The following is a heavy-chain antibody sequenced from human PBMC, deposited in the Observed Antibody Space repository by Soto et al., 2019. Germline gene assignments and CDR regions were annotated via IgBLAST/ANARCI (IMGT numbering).Heavy chain of an antibody. D-gene: IGHD3-22*01. J-gene: IGHJ4*02. CDR1: GGSFSGYY. Sequence: SETLSLTCAVYGGSFSGYYWSWIRQPPGKGLEWIGEINHSGSTNYNPSLKSRVTISVDTSKNQFSLKLSSVTAADTAVYYCARGSRYYDSSGYPTPPFDYWGQGNMVTVSS. CDR2: INHSGST. V-gene: IGHV4-34*01. CDR3: ARGSRYYDSSGYPTPPFDY.